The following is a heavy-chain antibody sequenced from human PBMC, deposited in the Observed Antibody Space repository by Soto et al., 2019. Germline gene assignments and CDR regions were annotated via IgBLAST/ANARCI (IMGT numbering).Heavy chain of an antibody. Sequence: GGSLRLSCAASGFIFSTYSMNWVRQAPGKGLEWVSSISSRSTYIHYADSVKGRFTISRDNAKNSLYLQMNSLRAEDTAVYYCARSEESLYCTGDSCYTYWGQGTLVTVSS. D-gene: IGHD2-15*01. CDR1: GFIFSTYS. J-gene: IGHJ4*02. CDR2: ISSRSTYI. V-gene: IGHV3-21*01. CDR3: ARSEESLYCTGDSCYTY.